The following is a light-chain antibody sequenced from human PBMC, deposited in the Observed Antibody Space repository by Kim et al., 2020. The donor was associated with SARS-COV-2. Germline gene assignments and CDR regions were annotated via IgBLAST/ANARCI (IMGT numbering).Light chain of an antibody. J-gene: IGKJ2*01. CDR1: QSLLHSNGYNY. Sequence: DIVITQSPLSLPVTPGEPASISCRSSQSLLHSNGYNYLDWYLQKPGQSPQLLIYLGSNRASGVPDRFSGSGSDTDFTLKISRVEAEDVGVYYCMQALQTPRTFGQGTKLEI. CDR3: MQALQTPRT. CDR2: LGS. V-gene: IGKV2-28*01.